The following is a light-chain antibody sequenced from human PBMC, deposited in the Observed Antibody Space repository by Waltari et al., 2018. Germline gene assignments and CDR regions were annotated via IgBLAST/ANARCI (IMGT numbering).Light chain of an antibody. CDR3: SSYTSSSTPLV. J-gene: IGLJ1*01. CDR1: SSDVGGYNY. CDR2: DVS. V-gene: IGLV2-14*03. Sequence: QSALTQPDSVSGSPGQSITISCTGTSSDVGGYNYVSWYQQHPGKAPKLMIYDVSNRPSGVSNRFSGSKSGNTASLTISGLQAEDEADYYCSSYTSSSTPLVFGTGTKVTVL.